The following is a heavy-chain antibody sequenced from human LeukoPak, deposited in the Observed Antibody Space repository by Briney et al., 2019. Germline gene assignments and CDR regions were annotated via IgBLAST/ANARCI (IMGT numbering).Heavy chain of an antibody. CDR1: GFTFSSYA. D-gene: IGHD3-22*01. V-gene: IGHV3-23*01. J-gene: IGHJ4*02. CDR2: ISGSGGST. CDR3: AKGGDSSGYYYVPPFDY. Sequence: GGSLRLSCAASGFTFSSYAMSWVRQAPGKGLEWVSAISGSGGSTYYADSVKGRFTISRDNSKNTLYLQMNSLRAEDTAVYYCAKGGDSSGYYYVPPFDYWGQGTLVTVSS.